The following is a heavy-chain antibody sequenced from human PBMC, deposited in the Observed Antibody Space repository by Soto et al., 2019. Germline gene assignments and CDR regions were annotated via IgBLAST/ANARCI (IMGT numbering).Heavy chain of an antibody. CDR2: ISGSGGNT. Sequence: PGGSLRLSCAASGFTFSSYAMSWVRQAPGRGLEWVSGISGSGGNTYYADSVKGRFTISRDNSKKTLYLQMNSLRAEDTAVYYCAKTPKGNYYYGMDVWGQGTTVTVSS. V-gene: IGHV3-23*01. CDR3: AKTPKGNYYYGMDV. D-gene: IGHD6-13*01. CDR1: GFTFSSYA. J-gene: IGHJ6*02.